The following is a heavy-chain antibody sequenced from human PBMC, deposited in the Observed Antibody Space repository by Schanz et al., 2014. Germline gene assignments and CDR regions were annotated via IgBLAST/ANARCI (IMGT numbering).Heavy chain of an antibody. V-gene: IGHV3-23*04. J-gene: IGHJ4*02. CDR3: ARTDQQMQRPDY. Sequence: EVQLVESGGGLAQPGGSLRLSCAASGFSFSTYAVNWVRQAPGKGLEWVSLISGRGDSTHYADSVKGRFTISRDNSRKTLSLQMNSLRAEDTAVYYCARTDQQMQRPDYWGQGTLVIVSS. CDR2: ISGRGDST. CDR1: GFSFSTYA. D-gene: IGHD2-2*01.